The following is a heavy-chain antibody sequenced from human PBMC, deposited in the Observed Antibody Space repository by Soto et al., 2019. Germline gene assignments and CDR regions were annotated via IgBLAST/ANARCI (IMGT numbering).Heavy chain of an antibody. V-gene: IGHV1-46*01. CDR1: GYTFTSYY. CDR3: AREKGHIVVVTAPNGMDV. D-gene: IGHD2-21*02. Sequence: ASVKVSCKASGYTFTSYYMHLVRQAPGQGLEWMGIINPSGGSTSYAQKFQGRVTMTRDTSTSTVYMELSSLRSEDTAVYYCAREKGHIVVVTAPNGMDVWGQGTTVTVSS. J-gene: IGHJ6*02. CDR2: INPSGGST.